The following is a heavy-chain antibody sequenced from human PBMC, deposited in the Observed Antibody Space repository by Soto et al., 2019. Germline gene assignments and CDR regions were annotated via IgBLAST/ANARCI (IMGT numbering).Heavy chain of an antibody. V-gene: IGHV4-34*01. J-gene: IGHJ6*03. CDR3: TRSQDYGSYYYMDV. Sequence: PSETLSLTCAVYGGSLSRYYRSWIRQPPGKGLEWIGEINPSGGTNYNPSLKSRVTISEDTSKNQFSLRLTSVTAADTAMYYCTRSQDYGSYYYMDVWGKGTTVTVS. CDR1: GGSLSRYY. D-gene: IGHD4-17*01. CDR2: INPSGGT.